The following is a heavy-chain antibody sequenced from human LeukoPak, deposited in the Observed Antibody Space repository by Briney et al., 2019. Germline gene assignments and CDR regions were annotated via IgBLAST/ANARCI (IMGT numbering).Heavy chain of an antibody. CDR2: ISAYNGNT. Sequence: ASVKVSCKASGYTFTSYGNSWVRQAPGQGLEWMGWISAYNGNTNYAQKLQGRVTMTTDTSTSTAYMELRSLRSDDTAVYYCARDDWNDRAFDIWGQGTMVTVSS. V-gene: IGHV1-18*01. J-gene: IGHJ3*02. CDR1: GYTFTSYG. CDR3: ARDDWNDRAFDI. D-gene: IGHD1-1*01.